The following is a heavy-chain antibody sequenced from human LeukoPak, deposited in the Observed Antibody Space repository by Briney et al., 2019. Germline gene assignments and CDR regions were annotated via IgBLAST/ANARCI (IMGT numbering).Heavy chain of an antibody. J-gene: IGHJ6*02. D-gene: IGHD4-23*01. CDR3: ERAGGYPSDCGMDV. V-gene: IGHV3-33*01. Sequence: PGGSLRLSCAASGFTFSSYGMHWVRQAPGKGLEWVAVIWYDGSNKYYADSVKGRFTISRDNSKNTLYLQMNSLRAEDTAVYYCERAGGYPSDCGMDVWGQGTTVTVSS. CDR2: IWYDGSNK. CDR1: GFTFSSYG.